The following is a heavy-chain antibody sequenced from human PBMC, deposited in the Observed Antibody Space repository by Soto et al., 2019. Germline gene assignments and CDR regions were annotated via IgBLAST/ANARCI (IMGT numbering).Heavy chain of an antibody. CDR2: IYHSGST. V-gene: IGHV4-30-2*01. J-gene: IGHJ4*02. CDR1: GGSISSGGYS. CDR3: ARTSGWYGEFDY. D-gene: IGHD6-19*01. Sequence: QLQLQESGSGLVKPSQTLSLTCAVSGGSISSGGYSWSWIRQPPGKGLEWIGYIYHSGSTYYNPSLKSRVTISVDRSKNQFSLKLSSVTAADTAVYYCARTSGWYGEFDYWGQGTLVTVSS.